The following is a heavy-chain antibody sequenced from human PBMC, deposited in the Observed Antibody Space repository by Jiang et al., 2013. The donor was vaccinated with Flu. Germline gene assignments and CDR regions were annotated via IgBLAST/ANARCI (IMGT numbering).Heavy chain of an antibody. V-gene: IGHV4-31*03. D-gene: IGHD4-11*01. CDR3: ARDRRPADYSNDYYYYYGMDV. Sequence: SLTCTVSGGSISSGGYYWSWIRQHPGKGLEWIGYIYYSGSTYYNPSLKSRVTISVDTSKNQFSLKLSSVTAADTAVYYCARDRRPADYSNDYYYYYGMDVWGQGTTVTVSS. J-gene: IGHJ6*02. CDR1: GGSISSGGYY. CDR2: IYYSGST.